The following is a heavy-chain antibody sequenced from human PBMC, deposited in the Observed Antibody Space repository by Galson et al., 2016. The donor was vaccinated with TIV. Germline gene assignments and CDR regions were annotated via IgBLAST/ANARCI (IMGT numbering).Heavy chain of an antibody. CDR2: ISWNSGSI. D-gene: IGHD3-22*01. CDR3: AKDHNRGYPYYYYMDV. V-gene: IGHV3-9*01. J-gene: IGHJ6*03. CDR1: GFTLDYYA. Sequence: SLRLSCAASGFTLDYYAMHWVRQAPGKGLEWVSGISWNSGSIHYADSVKGRFTISRDNAKNSLYLQMNSLRPEDTALYYCAKDHNRGYPYYYYMDVWGKGTTVTVSS.